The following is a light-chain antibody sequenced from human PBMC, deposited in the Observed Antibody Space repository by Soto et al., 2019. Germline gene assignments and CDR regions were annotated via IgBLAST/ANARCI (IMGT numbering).Light chain of an antibody. CDR3: SSYTSASTVI. CDR1: TSDIGAYNY. Sequence: QSALTQPASVSGSPGQSITISCTGTTSDIGAYNYVSWYQQHPDKAPKLMIYDVTNRPSGVSIRFSGSKSGNTASLTISGLQADDEADYYCSSSYTSASTVIFGGGTKLTVL. V-gene: IGLV2-14*03. CDR2: DVT. J-gene: IGLJ2*01.